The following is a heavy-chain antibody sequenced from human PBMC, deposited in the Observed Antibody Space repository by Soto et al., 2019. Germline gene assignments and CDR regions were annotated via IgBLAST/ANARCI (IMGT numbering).Heavy chain of an antibody. CDR1: GFTVSSNY. CDR3: AKIKGRPLDNIFGGVIGPNWFDP. CDR2: IYSGGST. D-gene: IGHD3-3*02. V-gene: IGHV3-53*01. J-gene: IGHJ5*02. Sequence: GVSLRLSCAASGFTVSSNYLSCVLQAPGKGLEWVSVIYSGGSTYYADSVKGRFTISRDNSKNTLYLQMNSLRAEDTAVYYCAKIKGRPLDNIFGGVIGPNWFDPWAQGTLVTVSS.